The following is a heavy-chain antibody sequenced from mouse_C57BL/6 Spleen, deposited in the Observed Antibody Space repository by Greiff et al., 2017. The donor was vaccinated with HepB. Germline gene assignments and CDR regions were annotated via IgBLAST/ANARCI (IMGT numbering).Heavy chain of an antibody. J-gene: IGHJ4*01. V-gene: IGHV1-52*01. Sequence: VQLQQPGAELVRPGSSVKLSCKASGYTFTSYWMHWVKQRPIQGLEWIGNIDPSDSETHYNQKFKDKATLTVDKSSSTAYMQLSSLTSEDSAVYYGARLRYYAMDYWGQGTSVTVSS. D-gene: IGHD1-1*01. CDR3: ARLRYYAMDY. CDR1: GYTFTSYW. CDR2: IDPSDSET.